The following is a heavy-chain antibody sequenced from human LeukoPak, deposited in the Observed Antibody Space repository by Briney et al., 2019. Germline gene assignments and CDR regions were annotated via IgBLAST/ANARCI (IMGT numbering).Heavy chain of an antibody. CDR3: ARDGHRRYHYDSSGREDAFDI. Sequence: ASVKVSCKASGYTFTDYYMHWVRQAPGQELGCMGRINPNSGGTNYAQKFQGRVTMTRDTSISTAYTELSSLRSEDMATYYCARDGHRRYHYDSSGREDAFDIWGQGTMVTVSS. V-gene: IGHV1/OR15-1*02. CDR1: GYTFTDYY. D-gene: IGHD3-22*01. CDR2: INPNSGGT. J-gene: IGHJ3*02.